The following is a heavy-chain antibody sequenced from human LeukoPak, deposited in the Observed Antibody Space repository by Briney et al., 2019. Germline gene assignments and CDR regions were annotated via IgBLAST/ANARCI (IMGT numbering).Heavy chain of an antibody. CDR2: IPDGSSNT. Sequence: PSGGSLRLSCAASGFTFSSYAMSWVRQTPGKGLEWVSTIPDGSSNTYYADSVKGRFTISRDNSKNTLYLQMNSLGAEDTAVYYCAKWLRVATTYFDYWGQGTLVTVSS. J-gene: IGHJ4*02. V-gene: IGHV3-23*01. CDR3: AKWLRVATTYFDY. CDR1: GFTFSSYA. D-gene: IGHD5-24*01.